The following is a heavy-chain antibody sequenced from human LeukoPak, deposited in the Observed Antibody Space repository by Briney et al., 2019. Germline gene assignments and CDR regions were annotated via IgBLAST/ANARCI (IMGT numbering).Heavy chain of an antibody. Sequence: SETLSLTCTVSGGSISSSSYYWGWIRQPPGKGLEWIGSIYYSGSTYYNPSLKSRVTISVDTSKNQFSLKLSSVTAADTAVYYCARIHGAFDIWGQGTMVTVSS. V-gene: IGHV4-39*01. CDR1: GGSISSSSYY. CDR2: IYYSGST. J-gene: IGHJ3*02. CDR3: ARIHGAFDI.